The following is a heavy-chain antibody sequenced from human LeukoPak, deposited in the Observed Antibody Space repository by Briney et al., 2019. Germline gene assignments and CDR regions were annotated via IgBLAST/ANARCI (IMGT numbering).Heavy chain of an antibody. CDR2: IYYSGST. V-gene: IGHV4-39*07. CDR1: GGSISSSSYY. J-gene: IGHJ5*02. Sequence: SETLSLTCTVSGGSISSSSYYWGWVRQPPGKGLEWIGSIYYSGSTYYNPSLKSQVTISVATSKNQFSLKLSSVTAADTAVYYCARVKKYYYDSSGYFGSFDPWGQGTLVTVSS. D-gene: IGHD3-22*01. CDR3: ARVKKYYYDSSGYFGSFDP.